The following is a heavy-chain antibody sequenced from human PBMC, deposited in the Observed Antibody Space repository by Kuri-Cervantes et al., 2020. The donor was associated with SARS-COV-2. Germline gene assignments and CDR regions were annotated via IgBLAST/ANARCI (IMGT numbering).Heavy chain of an antibody. CDR2: VKADGSET. CDR3: ARDKFGTYDHDGGGYYTSSDHWFDH. D-gene: IGHD3-22*01. V-gene: IGHV3-7*05. J-gene: IGHJ5*02. Sequence: GESLKISCAASGFMFSNYWMNWVRQPKGKGLEWVAKVKADGSETYYADSVKGRFIVSRDNVKKSLDPQMNSLRLEDTAIYYCARDKFGTYDHDGGGYYTSSDHWFDHWGQGTRVTVSS. CDR1: GFMFSNYW.